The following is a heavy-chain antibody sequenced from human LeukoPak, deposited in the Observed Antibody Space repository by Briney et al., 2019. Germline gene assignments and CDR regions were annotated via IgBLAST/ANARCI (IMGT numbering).Heavy chain of an antibody. CDR3: ASGGGWVFFN. V-gene: IGHV3-7*01. CDR2: ISHDGSEK. CDR1: GFPFSSHW. J-gene: IGHJ4*02. D-gene: IGHD6-19*01. Sequence: GGSLRLSCTASGFPFSSHWLSWFRQSPGKGLEWVAHISHDGSEKHYVDSVKGRFTISRDNARNSQFLQMNSLRVDDTAVYYCASGGGWVFFNWGQGTLVTVSS.